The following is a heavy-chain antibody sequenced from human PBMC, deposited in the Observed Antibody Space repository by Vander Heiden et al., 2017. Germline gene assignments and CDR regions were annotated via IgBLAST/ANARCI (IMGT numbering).Heavy chain of an antibody. CDR3: ARGGPLGYCRGGSCYMSNNWFDP. J-gene: IGHJ5*02. V-gene: IGHV1-8*01. Sequence: QVQLVQSGAEVKKPGASVKVSCKASGYTVTRYDINWVRQATGQGLEWMGWMNPNSGNTGYAQKFQGRVTMTRNTSISTAYMELSSLKSEDTAVYYCARGGPLGYCRGGSCYMSNNWFDPWGQGTLVTVSA. CDR1: GYTVTRYD. D-gene: IGHD2-15*01. CDR2: MNPNSGNT.